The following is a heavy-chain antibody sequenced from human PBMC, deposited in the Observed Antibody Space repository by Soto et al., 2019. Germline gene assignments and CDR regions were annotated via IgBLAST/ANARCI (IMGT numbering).Heavy chain of an antibody. J-gene: IGHJ4*02. D-gene: IGHD3-10*01. V-gene: IGHV4-59*01. CDR3: ARASMVRGDLDY. CDR1: GGSISSYY. Sequence: SETLSLTCTVSGGSISSYYWSWIRQPPGKGLEWIGYIYYSVSTNYNPSLKSRVTISVDTSKNQFSLKLSSVTAADTAVYYCARASMVRGDLDYWGQGTLVTVSS. CDR2: IYYSVST.